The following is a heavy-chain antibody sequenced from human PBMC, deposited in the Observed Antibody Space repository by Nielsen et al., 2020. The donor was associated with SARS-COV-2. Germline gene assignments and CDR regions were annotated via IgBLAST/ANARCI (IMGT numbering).Heavy chain of an antibody. CDR1: GYAFTSFA. D-gene: IGHD2-2*01. Sequence: ASVKVSCKASGYAFTSFAMHWVRQAPGQSLEWMGWINAGNGNTKYSQKFQGRVTMTRDTSANTAYMELSGLSSEDTAVYYCARSRGCSATSCFFDYWGQGTLVTVSS. J-gene: IGHJ4*02. CDR2: INAGNGNT. CDR3: ARSRGCSATSCFFDY. V-gene: IGHV1-3*01.